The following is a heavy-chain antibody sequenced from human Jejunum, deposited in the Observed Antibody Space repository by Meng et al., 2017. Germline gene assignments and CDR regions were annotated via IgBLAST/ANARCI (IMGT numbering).Heavy chain of an antibody. CDR2: VSGSGEST. Sequence: GGSLRLSCAASGLTFSNYAMAWVRQAPGKGLEWVSTVSGSGESTYFADSVKGRFTISRDNSKNTMYLQMNSLRAEDTAIYYCAKTRGGITGQFENWGQGTLVTGFS. J-gene: IGHJ4*02. CDR3: AKTRGGITGQFEN. V-gene: IGHV3-23*01. D-gene: IGHD1-20*01. CDR1: GLTFSNYA.